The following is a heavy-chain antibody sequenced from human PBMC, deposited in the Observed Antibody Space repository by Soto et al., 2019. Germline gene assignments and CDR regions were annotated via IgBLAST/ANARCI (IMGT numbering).Heavy chain of an antibody. J-gene: IGHJ6*02. CDR2: ISGSGGST. CDR1: GFTFSSYA. Sequence: EVQLLESGGGLVQPGGSLRLSCAASGFTFSSYAMSWVRQAPGKGLEWVSAISGSGGSTYYADSVKGRFTISRDNSKNTLYLQMNSLRAEDTAVYYCAKFGLEYEESIVYYYYYGMDVWGQGTTVTVSS. D-gene: IGHD3-16*01. V-gene: IGHV3-23*01. CDR3: AKFGLEYEESIVYYYYYGMDV.